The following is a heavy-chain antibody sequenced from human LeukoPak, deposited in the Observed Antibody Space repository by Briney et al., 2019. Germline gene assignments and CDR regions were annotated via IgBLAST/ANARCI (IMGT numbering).Heavy chain of an antibody. CDR1: GGSISSGAYY. D-gene: IGHD5-12*01. CDR3: ARLGSGYDIDY. J-gene: IGHJ4*02. Sequence: SQTLSLTCTVSGGSISSGAYYWSWIRQHPGKGPEWIGYIYSSGSTYYNPSLKSRVTISIDTSKNQFSLKLSSVSAADTAVFYCARLGSGYDIDYWGQGTLVTVSS. CDR2: IYSSGST. V-gene: IGHV4-30-4*08.